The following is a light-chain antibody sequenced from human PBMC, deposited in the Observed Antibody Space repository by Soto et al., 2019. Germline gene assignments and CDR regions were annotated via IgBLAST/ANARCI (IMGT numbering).Light chain of an antibody. Sequence: QSALTQPASVSGSPGQSITISCTGTSSDVGGYNYVSWYQQHPGKAPKLMIYDVSNRPSGVSNRFSGSKSGNTASLTISGLQAEDEADYYCSSYTSSSTVVFVGGTTLTVL. V-gene: IGLV2-14*01. J-gene: IGLJ2*01. CDR2: DVS. CDR1: SSDVGGYNY. CDR3: SSYTSSSTVV.